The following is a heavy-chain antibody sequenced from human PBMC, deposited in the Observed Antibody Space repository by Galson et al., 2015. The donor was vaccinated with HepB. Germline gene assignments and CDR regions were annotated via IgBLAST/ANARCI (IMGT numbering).Heavy chain of an antibody. Sequence: QSGAEVKKPGESLRISCKGSGYSFTSYWISWVRQMPGKGLEWMGRIDPSDSYTNYSPSFQGHVTISADKSISTAYLQWSSLKASDTAMYYCARHGGSGKRGVVWFDPWGQGTLVTVSS. D-gene: IGHD3-10*01. CDR2: IDPSDSYT. J-gene: IGHJ5*02. CDR3: ARHGGSGKRGVVWFDP. V-gene: IGHV5-10-1*01. CDR1: GYSFTSYW.